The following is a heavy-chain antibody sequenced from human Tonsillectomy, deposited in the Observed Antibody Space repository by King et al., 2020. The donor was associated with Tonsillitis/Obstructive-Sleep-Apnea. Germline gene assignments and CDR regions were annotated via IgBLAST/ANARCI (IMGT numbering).Heavy chain of an antibody. CDR2: ISYDGSNK. V-gene: IGHV3-30*18. Sequence: VQLVESGGGVVQPGRSLRLSCAASGFTFSSYGMHWVRQAPGKGLEWVAVISYDGSNKYYADSVKGRFTISRDNSKNTLYLQMNSLRAEDTAVYYCAKGGCSSTSCPQIDYWGQGTLVTVSS. D-gene: IGHD2-2*01. CDR1: GFTFSSYG. CDR3: AKGGCSSTSCPQIDY. J-gene: IGHJ4*02.